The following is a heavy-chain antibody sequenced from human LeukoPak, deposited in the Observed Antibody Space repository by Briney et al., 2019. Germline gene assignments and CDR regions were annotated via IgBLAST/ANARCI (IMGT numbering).Heavy chain of an antibody. J-gene: IGHJ4*02. CDR1: GFTFSSYA. CDR2: ISGSGGST. V-gene: IGHV3-23*01. D-gene: IGHD3-10*01. CDR3: ARAPYGSGGYDRDY. Sequence: QSGGSLRLSCAASGFTFSSYAMSWVRQAPGKGLEWVSAISGSGGSTYYADSVKGRFTISRDNSKNTLYLPMNSLRAEDTAVYYCARAPYGSGGYDRDYWGQGTLVTVSS.